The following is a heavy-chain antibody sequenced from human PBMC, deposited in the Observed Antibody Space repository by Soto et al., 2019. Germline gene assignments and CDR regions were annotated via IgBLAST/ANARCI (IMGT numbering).Heavy chain of an antibody. J-gene: IGHJ5*01. CDR2: TSFDGKNK. CDR3: ASESAIAETGIFYS. Sequence: QVQLVESGGGVVQPGGSLRLSCAASGFTFSNFAMHWVRQAPGKGLEWVAATSFDGKNKDYADSVKGRFTISRDNSKKTLCLQMNSLRPEDTAVYYCASESAIAETGIFYSWGQGKLVTVAS. D-gene: IGHD6-13*01. V-gene: IGHV3-30*04. CDR1: GFTFSNFA.